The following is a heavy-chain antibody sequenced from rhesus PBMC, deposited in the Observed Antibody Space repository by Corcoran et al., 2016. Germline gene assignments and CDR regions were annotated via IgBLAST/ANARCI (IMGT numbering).Heavy chain of an antibody. CDR3: ARERGIRYVDY. V-gene: IGHV4-160*01. J-gene: IGHJ4*01. CDR1: GGSISDSSY. Sequence: QVQLQESGPGLVKPSETLSLTCTGSGGSISDSSYWSWLRQPPGKGLEWMGRIYGSGGSTNYNPSLKSRVTISRDTSKNQFSLKLSSVTAADTAVYYCARERGIRYVDYWGQGVLVTVSS. D-gene: IGHD6-13*01. CDR2: IYGSGGST.